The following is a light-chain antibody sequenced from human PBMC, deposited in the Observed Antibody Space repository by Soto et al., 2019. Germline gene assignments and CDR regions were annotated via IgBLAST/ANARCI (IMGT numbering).Light chain of an antibody. CDR3: SSYTRRSPYV. V-gene: IGLV2-14*01. J-gene: IGLJ1*01. CDR1: SSDVGGYNF. CDR2: EVS. Sequence: QSVLTQPASVSGSPGQSITISCTGTSSDVGGYNFVSWYQQHPGKAPKLMIYEVSKRPSGVSNRFSGSKSGNTASLTISGLQAEDEADYYCSSYTRRSPYVFGSGTKLTVL.